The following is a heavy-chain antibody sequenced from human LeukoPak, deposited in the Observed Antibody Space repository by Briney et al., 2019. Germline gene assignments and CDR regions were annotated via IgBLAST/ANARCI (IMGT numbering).Heavy chain of an antibody. J-gene: IGHJ5*02. V-gene: IGHV4-39*01. CDR2: IYYSGST. Sequence: PSETLSLTCTVSGGSISSSSYYWGWIRQPPGKGLEWIGSIYYSGSTYYNPSLKSRVTISVDTSENQFSLKLSSVTAADTAVYYCARQGYSYGTSYNWFDPWGQGTLVTVSS. D-gene: IGHD5-18*01. CDR1: GGSISSSSYY. CDR3: ARQGYSYGTSYNWFDP.